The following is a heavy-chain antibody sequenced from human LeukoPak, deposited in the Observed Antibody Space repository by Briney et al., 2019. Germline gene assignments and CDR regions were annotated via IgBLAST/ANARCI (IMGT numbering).Heavy chain of an antibody. CDR2: IYYSGST. J-gene: IGHJ4*02. Sequence: SETLSLTCTVSGGSITNYFWSWIRQPPGKGLEWIGYIYYSGSTNYNPSLKSRVTISVDTSKNQFSLMLSSVTAADTAVYYCARAYSSGWTLTYYFDYWGQGTLVTVSS. CDR1: GGSITNYF. V-gene: IGHV4-59*01. D-gene: IGHD6-19*01. CDR3: ARAYSSGWTLTYYFDY.